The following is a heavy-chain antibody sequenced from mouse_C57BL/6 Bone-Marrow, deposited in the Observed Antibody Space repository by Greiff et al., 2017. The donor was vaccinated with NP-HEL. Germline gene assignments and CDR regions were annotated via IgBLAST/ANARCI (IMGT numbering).Heavy chain of an antibody. D-gene: IGHD2-3*01. CDR2: IYPGNSDT. J-gene: IGHJ3*01. CDR1: GYTFTSYW. Sequence: EVQLQQSGTVLARPGASVKMSCKTSGYTFTSYWMHWVKQRPGQGLEWIGAIYPGNSDTSYNQKFKGKAKLTAVTSASTAYMELSSLTNEDSAVYYCTRWDYDGYYENWFACWGKGTLVTVAA. V-gene: IGHV1-5*01. CDR3: TRWDYDGYYENWFAC.